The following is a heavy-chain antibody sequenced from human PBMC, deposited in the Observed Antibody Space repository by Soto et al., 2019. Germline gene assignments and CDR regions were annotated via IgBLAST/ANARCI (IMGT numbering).Heavy chain of an antibody. Sequence: GESLKISCKGCGYSSTSYWISWVRQMPGKGLEWMGRIDPSDSYTNYSPSFQGHVTISADKSISTAYLQWSSLKASDTAMYYCARHGEEYCSSTSCYSHVVYWGQGTLVTVSS. D-gene: IGHD2-2*02. CDR2: IDPSDSYT. V-gene: IGHV5-10-1*01. CDR3: ARHGEEYCSSTSCYSHVVY. J-gene: IGHJ4*02. CDR1: GYSSTSYW.